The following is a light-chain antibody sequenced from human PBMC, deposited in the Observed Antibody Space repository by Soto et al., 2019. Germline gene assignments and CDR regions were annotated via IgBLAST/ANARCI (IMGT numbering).Light chain of an antibody. J-gene: IGLJ3*02. V-gene: IGLV2-14*03. CDR1: SIDVGHPYNY. Sequence: QAVLTQPASVSGSPGQSITISCTGTSIDVGHPYNYVSWYQQYPCKAPKLLILGVSNRPSGISGRFSGSQSGNTASLTISGLQPEDEADYYYMSYIASTSTHWVLGGGTKVTVL. CDR3: MSYIASTSTHWV. CDR2: GVS.